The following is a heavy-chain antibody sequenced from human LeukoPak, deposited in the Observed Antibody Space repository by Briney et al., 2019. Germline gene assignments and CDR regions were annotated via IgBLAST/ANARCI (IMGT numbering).Heavy chain of an antibody. J-gene: IGHJ5*02. CDR1: GYTFTGYY. CDR2: INPNSSGT. Sequence: ASVKVSCKASGYTFTGYYMHWVRQAPGQGLEWMGWINPNSSGTNYAQKFQGRVTMTRDTSISTAYMELSRLRSDDTAVYYCARGVIVVVPAAGGWFDPWGQGTLVTVSS. D-gene: IGHD2-2*01. V-gene: IGHV1-2*02. CDR3: ARGVIVVVPAAGGWFDP.